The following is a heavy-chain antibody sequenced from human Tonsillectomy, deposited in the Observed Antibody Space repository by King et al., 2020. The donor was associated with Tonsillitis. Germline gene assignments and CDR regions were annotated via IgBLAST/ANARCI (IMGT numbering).Heavy chain of an antibody. J-gene: IGHJ6*03. CDR3: TTSIYDFWSGGYMDD. CDR1: GFTFSNAW. D-gene: IGHD3-3*01. CDR2: IKSKTDGGTI. Sequence: VQLVESGGGLVKPGGSLRLSCAASGFTFSNAWMSWVRQAPGKGLEWVGRIKSKTDGGTIDYAAPVKGRFTIASVDSKNTLYLQMNSLKTEDTAVYYCTTSIYDFWSGGYMDDWGKGTTVTVSS. V-gene: IGHV3-15*01.